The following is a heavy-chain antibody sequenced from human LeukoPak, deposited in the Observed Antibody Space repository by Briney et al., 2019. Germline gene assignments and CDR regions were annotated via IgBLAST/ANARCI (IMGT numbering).Heavy chain of an antibody. CDR1: GLTFSCYW. CDR3: ARGPAPQTGGWPFDY. Sequence: GGSLRLSCAASGLTFSCYWMSWVRQAPGKGLEWVANIKQDRSEKYYVDSVKGRFTISRDNAKNSVYLQMNSMRADDTAVYYCARGPAPQTGGWPFDYWGQGTLVTVSS. CDR2: IKQDRSEK. V-gene: IGHV3-7*04. J-gene: IGHJ4*02. D-gene: IGHD6-19*01.